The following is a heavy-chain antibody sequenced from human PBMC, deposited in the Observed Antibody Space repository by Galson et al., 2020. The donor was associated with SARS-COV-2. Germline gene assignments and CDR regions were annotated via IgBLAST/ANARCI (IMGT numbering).Heavy chain of an antibody. CDR3: ARDGGQQVLFDYFYYGMDV. CDR2: IYSSGST. V-gene: IGHV4-4*07. J-gene: IGHJ6*02. Sequence: SETLSLTCTVPGGSISDYYWSWMRRTAGKGLEWIGRIYSSGSTNYNPSLKSRVTMSVDTSKNHFSLRLTSVTAGDTAVYYCARDGGQQVLFDYFYYGMDVWGQGTTVTVSS. D-gene: IGHD2-2*01. CDR1: GGSISDYY.